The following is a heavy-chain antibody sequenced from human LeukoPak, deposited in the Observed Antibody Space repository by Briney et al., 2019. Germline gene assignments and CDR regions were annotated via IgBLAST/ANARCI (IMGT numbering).Heavy chain of an antibody. CDR3: AREREGVIRFLYYMDV. Sequence: ASVKVSCKASGYTFTGYYMHWVRQAPGQGLEWMGWINPNSGGTNYAQKFQGRVTMTRDTSISTAYMELSRLRSDDTAVYYCAREREGVIRFLYYMDVWGKGTTVTVSS. CDR1: GYTFTGYY. D-gene: IGHD3-3*01. V-gene: IGHV1-2*02. CDR2: INPNSGGT. J-gene: IGHJ6*03.